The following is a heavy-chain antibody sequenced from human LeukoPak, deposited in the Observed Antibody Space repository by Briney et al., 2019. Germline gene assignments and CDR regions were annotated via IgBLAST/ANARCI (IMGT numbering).Heavy chain of an antibody. V-gene: IGHV3-49*04. Sequence: GGSLRLSCTASGFTFGDYAMSWVRQAPGKGLEWVGFIRSKAYGGTTEYAASVKGRFTISRDDSKSIAYLQMNSLKTEDTAVYYCTRIMITFGGVIVNFDYWGQGTLVTVSS. CDR3: TRIMITFGGVIVNFDY. D-gene: IGHD3-16*02. CDR2: IRSKAYGGTT. CDR1: GFTFGDYA. J-gene: IGHJ4*02.